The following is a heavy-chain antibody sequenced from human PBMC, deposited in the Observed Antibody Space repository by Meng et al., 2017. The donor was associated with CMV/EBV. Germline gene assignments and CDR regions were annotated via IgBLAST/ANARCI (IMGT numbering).Heavy chain of an antibody. CDR3: ARGGLRGFDY. J-gene: IGHJ4*02. D-gene: IGHD4-17*01. V-gene: IGHV2-5*02. CDR1: GIPLITSGVG. CDR2: IYWDDDK. Sequence: QITLKESRPPPVKPTQTLPLTCTFSGIPLITSGVGLGWIRQPPGKALEWLALIYWDDDKRYSPSLKSRLTITKDTSKNQVVLTMTNMDPVDTATYYCARGGLRGFDYWGQGTLVTVSS.